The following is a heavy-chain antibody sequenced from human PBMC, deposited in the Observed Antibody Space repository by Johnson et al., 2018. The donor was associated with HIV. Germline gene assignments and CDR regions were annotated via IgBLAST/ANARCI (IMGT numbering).Heavy chain of an antibody. CDR1: GFTFSSYD. J-gene: IGHJ3*02. CDR3: ARGGGSLRWDLSFDI. D-gene: IGHD1-26*01. V-gene: IGHV3-13*01. Sequence: VQLVESGGGVVQPGGSLRLSCAASGFTFSSYDMHWVRQTTGKGLEWVSAIGTAGDTYYPSSVKGRFTISRENAKNSLYLQMNSLRAGDTAVYYCARGGGSLRWDLSFDIWGQGTMVTVSS. CDR2: IGTAGDT.